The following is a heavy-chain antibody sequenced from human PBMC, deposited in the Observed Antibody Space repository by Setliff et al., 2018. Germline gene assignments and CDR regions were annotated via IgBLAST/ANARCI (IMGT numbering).Heavy chain of an antibody. Sequence: GESLKISCKASGYTFTSNWIAWVRQMPGKGLEWMGLVFPSDSDTRYSPSFRGQVTISADKSISTAYLQWSSLKTSDTAMYYCARHEYYYDSSGSGYYFDYWGQGTLVTVS. V-gene: IGHV5-51*01. J-gene: IGHJ4*02. CDR2: VFPSDSDT. D-gene: IGHD3-22*01. CDR1: GYTFTSNW. CDR3: ARHEYYYDSSGSGYYFDY.